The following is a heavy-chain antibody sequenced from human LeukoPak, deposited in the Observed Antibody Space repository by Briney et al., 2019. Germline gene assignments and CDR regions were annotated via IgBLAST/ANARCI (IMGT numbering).Heavy chain of an antibody. D-gene: IGHD3-10*01. CDR1: GFTLRSYW. CDR3: ARAQAGGDNYYNSGSSPNPHY. Sequence: GGSLRLSCAASGFTLRSYWMNWVRQAPGKGLEWVANINQDASAKSYVDSVRGRFTISRDDAKNSLHLQMNSLRAEDTAVYYCARAQAGGDNYYNSGSSPNPHYWGQGTLATVSS. CDR2: INQDASAK. V-gene: IGHV3-7*01. J-gene: IGHJ4*02.